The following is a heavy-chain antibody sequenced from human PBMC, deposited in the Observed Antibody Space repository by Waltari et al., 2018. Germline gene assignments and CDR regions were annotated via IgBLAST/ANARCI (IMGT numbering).Heavy chain of an antibody. CDR3: AKGAIGSAGLDY. D-gene: IGHD6-13*01. V-gene: IGHV3-23*01. CDR2: FTTRGNT. CDR1: EFTFSSYA. Sequence: EVQVLESGGGLVQPGGCLSLSCAASEFTFSSYAVTWVRQAPGKGWEGGLRFTTRGNTYYAESVKGRFTISREKSKNKMYLQMNSLRADDTAVYYCAKGAIGSAGLDYWGQGTLVTVSS. J-gene: IGHJ4*02.